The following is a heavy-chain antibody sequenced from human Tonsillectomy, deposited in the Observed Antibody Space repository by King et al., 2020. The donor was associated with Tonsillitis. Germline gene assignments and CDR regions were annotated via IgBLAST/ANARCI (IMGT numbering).Heavy chain of an antibody. CDR2: IWYDGSNE. J-gene: IGHJ6*03. V-gene: IGHV3-33*01. D-gene: IGHD6-13*01. Sequence: VQLVESGGGVVQPGRSLRLSCEASGFTFSSYGIHWVRQAPGKGLEWVAVIWYDGSNEYYADSVKGRFTISRDNSKNTLYLQMNSLRAEDTAVYYCARDSSEKAVPGSFWYMDVWGKGTTVTVSS. CDR3: ARDSSEKAVPGSFWYMDV. CDR1: GFTFSSYG.